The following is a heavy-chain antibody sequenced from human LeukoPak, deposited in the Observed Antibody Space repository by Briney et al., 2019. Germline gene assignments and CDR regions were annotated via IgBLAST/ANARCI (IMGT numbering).Heavy chain of an antibody. V-gene: IGHV3-23*01. Sequence: GGSLRLSCAASGFTFNSYGMSWVRQAPGKGLEWVAGIRGSGDATYYADSVKGRFTISRDNYKNTLYLQMSSPRAEDTAAYYCAKDGNWARFENWGQGTLVTVSS. D-gene: IGHD7-27*01. CDR1: GFTFNSYG. CDR2: IRGSGDAT. J-gene: IGHJ4*02. CDR3: AKDGNWARFEN.